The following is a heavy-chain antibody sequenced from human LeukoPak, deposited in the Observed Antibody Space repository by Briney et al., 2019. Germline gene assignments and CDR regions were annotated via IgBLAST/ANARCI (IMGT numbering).Heavy chain of an antibody. CDR2: INPNSGGT. J-gene: IGHJ6*02. V-gene: IGHV1-2*02. CDR3: ARAITMVRGYYYYGVDV. Sequence: ASVKVSCKASGYTFTGYYMHWVRQAPGQGLEWMGWINPNSGGTNYAQKFQGRVTMTRDTSISTAYMELSRLRSDDTAVYYRARAITMVRGYYYYGVDVWGQGTTVTVSS. CDR1: GYTFTGYY. D-gene: IGHD3-10*01.